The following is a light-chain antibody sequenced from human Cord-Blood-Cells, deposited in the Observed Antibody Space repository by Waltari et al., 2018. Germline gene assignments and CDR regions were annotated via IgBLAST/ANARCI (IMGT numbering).Light chain of an antibody. V-gene: IGLV2-14*03. CDR2: DGS. CDR3: SSYTSSSDWV. J-gene: IGLJ3*02. CDR1: SSDVGGYNY. Sequence: SALTQPASVSGSPGQSITISCTGTSSDVGGYNYVSCYQQHPGKAPKLMIYDGSNRPSGVSNRFSGSKSGNTASLTISGLQAEDEADYYCSSYTSSSDWVFGGGTKLTVL.